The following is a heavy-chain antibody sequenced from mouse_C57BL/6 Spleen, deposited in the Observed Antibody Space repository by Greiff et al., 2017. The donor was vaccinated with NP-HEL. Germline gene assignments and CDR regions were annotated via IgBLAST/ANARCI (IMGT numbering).Heavy chain of an antibody. CDR2: ISSGSSTI. CDR1: GFTFSDYG. J-gene: IGHJ2*01. CDR3: ATGYYDSLDY. D-gene: IGHD2-4*01. V-gene: IGHV5-17*01. Sequence: VQLKQSGGGLVKPGGSLKLSCAASGFTFSDYGMHWVRQAPEKGLEWVAYISSGSSTIYYADTVKGRFTISRDNAKNTLFLQMTSLRSEDTAMYYCATGYYDSLDYWGQGTTLTVSS.